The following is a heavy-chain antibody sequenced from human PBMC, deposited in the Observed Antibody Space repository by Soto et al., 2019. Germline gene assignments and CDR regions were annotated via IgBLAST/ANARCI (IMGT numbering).Heavy chain of an antibody. CDR2: IIPILGIA. D-gene: IGHD5-12*01. Sequence: QVQLVQSGAEVKKPGSSVKVSCKASGGTFSSYTISWVRQAPGQGLEWMGRIIPILGIANYAQKFQGRVTITADKSTNTAYMELSSLRSEDTAVYYCAREMATISDAFDIWGQGTMVTVSS. CDR1: GGTFSSYT. V-gene: IGHV1-69*08. CDR3: AREMATISDAFDI. J-gene: IGHJ3*02.